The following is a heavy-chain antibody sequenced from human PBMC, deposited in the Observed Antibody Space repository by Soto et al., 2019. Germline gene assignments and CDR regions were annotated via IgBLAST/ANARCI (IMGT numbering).Heavy chain of an antibody. Sequence: QVQLVESGGGVVQPGRSLRLSCAASGFTFSSYGMHWVRQAPGKGLEWVAVISYDGSNKYYADSVKGRFTISRDNSKNTLYLQMNSLRAEDTAVYYCAKDGLENSGSYYFADWYFDLWGRGTLVTVSS. CDR2: ISYDGSNK. V-gene: IGHV3-30*18. D-gene: IGHD1-26*01. CDR1: GFTFSSYG. CDR3: AKDGLENSGSYYFADWYFDL. J-gene: IGHJ2*01.